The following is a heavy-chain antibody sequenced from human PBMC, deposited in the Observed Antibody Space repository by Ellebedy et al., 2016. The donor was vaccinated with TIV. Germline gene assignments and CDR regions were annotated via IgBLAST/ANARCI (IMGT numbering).Heavy chain of an antibody. CDR1: GFIFSDNW. Sequence: GESLKISCTVSGFIFSDNWISWVRRAPGKGLEWVANMKPDGSEIYYVDSVKGRFTISREDAKSALYLQMNNLRAEDTAVYYCARDTYRGHDYWGQGTLVTVSS. CDR3: ARDTYRGHDY. J-gene: IGHJ4*02. D-gene: IGHD5-12*01. CDR2: MKPDGSEI. V-gene: IGHV3-7*03.